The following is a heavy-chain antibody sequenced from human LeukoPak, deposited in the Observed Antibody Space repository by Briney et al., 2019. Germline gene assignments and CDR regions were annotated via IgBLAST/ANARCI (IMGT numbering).Heavy chain of an antibody. CDR1: GYSFTNYW. CDR2: IYPGDSDT. V-gene: IGHV5-51*01. Sequence: GESLKISCKGSGYSFTNYWIGWVRQMPGKGLEWMRIIYPGDSDTRYRPAFQGQVTISADKSTSTAYLQWSSLKASDTAMYYCARGRTTGDAFDIWGQGTMVTVSS. D-gene: IGHD1-1*01. J-gene: IGHJ3*02. CDR3: ARGRTTGDAFDI.